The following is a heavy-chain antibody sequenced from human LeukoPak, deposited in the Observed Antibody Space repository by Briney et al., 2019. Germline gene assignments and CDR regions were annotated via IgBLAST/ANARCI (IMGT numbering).Heavy chain of an antibody. CDR3: ARAPRGYCSGGSCYGGVDY. D-gene: IGHD2-15*01. CDR1: GYTFTSYG. V-gene: IGHV1-18*01. J-gene: IGHJ4*02. Sequence: ASVKVSCKASGYTFTSYGISWVRQAPGQGLEWMGWISAYNGNTNYAQKLQGRVTMTTDTSTSTAYMELRSLRSEDTAVYYCARAPRGYCSGGSCYGGVDYWGQGTLVTVSS. CDR2: ISAYNGNT.